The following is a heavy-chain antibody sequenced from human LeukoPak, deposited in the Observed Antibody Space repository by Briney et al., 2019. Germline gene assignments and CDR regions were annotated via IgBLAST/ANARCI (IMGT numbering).Heavy chain of an antibody. D-gene: IGHD6-13*01. J-gene: IGHJ4*02. Sequence: ASVKVSCKASGYTFTSYGISWVRQATGQGLEWMGWMNPNSGNTGYAQKFQGRVTMTRNTSISTAYMELSSLRSEDTAVYYCARQQLTSPADYWGQGTLVTVSS. CDR3: ARQQLTSPADY. CDR2: MNPNSGNT. CDR1: GYTFTSYG. V-gene: IGHV1-8*02.